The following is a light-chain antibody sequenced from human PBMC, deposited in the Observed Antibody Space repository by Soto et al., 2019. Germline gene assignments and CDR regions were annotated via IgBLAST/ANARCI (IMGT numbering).Light chain of an antibody. CDR2: WAS. Sequence: DIVMTQSPDSLAVSLGERATINCKSSQSVLYSSDNKNYLAWYQQKPGQPPKLLIYWASTRESGVPDRFSGSGSGTEFTLTISSLQAEDVAVYYCQQYYSTPPSFGQGTKVAIK. V-gene: IGKV4-1*01. J-gene: IGKJ1*01. CDR3: QQYYSTPPS. CDR1: QSVLYSSDNKNY.